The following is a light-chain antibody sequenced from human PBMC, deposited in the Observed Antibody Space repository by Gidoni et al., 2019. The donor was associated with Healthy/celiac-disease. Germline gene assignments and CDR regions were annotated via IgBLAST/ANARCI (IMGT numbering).Light chain of an antibody. J-gene: IGKJ2*02. CDR3: QQYNNWPPCT. V-gene: IGKV3-15*01. CDR1: QSVSST. CDR2: GAS. Sequence: EIVMTQSPATLSVSPGERATLSCRASQSVSSTLAWYQQKPGQAPRLLISGASTRATGIPARFSGSGSGTEFTLTISSLQSEDFAVYYCQQYNNWPPCTVGQGTKLEIQ.